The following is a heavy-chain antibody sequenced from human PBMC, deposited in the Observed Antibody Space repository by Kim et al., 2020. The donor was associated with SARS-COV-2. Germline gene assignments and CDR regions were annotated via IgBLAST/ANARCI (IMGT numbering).Heavy chain of an antibody. J-gene: IGHJ6*02. Sequence: GGSLRLSCVAFGFTFSNYAMSWVRQAPGKGLEWVSGISGSGDSTYYTGSVKGRFTISRDNSKNTLHLQMNSLRAEDTAVYYCAKMWSGYSGRNGMDVWGQGTTVIVSS. CDR1: GFTFSNYA. CDR2: ISGSGDST. CDR3: AKMWSGYSGRNGMDV. D-gene: IGHD3-3*01. V-gene: IGHV3-23*01.